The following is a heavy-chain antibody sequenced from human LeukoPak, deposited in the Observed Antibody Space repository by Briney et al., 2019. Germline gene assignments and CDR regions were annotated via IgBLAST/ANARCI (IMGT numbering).Heavy chain of an antibody. J-gene: IGHJ5*02. Sequence: ASVKVSCKASGYTFTSYDINWVRQATGQGLEWMGWISAYNGNTNYAQKLQGRVTMTTDTSTSTAYMELSSLRSEDTAVYYCARGQHDYGDYRWFDPWGQRTLVTVSS. CDR3: ARGQHDYGDYRWFDP. CDR2: ISAYNGNT. D-gene: IGHD4-17*01. CDR1: GYTFTSYD. V-gene: IGHV1-18*01.